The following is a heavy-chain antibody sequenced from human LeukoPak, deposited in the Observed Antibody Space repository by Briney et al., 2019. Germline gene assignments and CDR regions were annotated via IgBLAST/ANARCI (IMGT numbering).Heavy chain of an antibody. D-gene: IGHD3-10*01. V-gene: IGHV5-51*01. CDR2: IYPGDSDT. J-gene: IGHJ4*02. CDR3: ARPYYYGSGSYYFDY. Sequence: GKSLKISCKGSGYSFTSYWIGWVRQMPGRGLEWMGIIYPGDSDTRYSPSFQGQVTISADKSISTAYLQWSSLKASDTAMYYCARPYYYGSGSYYFDYWGQGTLVTVSS. CDR1: GYSFTSYW.